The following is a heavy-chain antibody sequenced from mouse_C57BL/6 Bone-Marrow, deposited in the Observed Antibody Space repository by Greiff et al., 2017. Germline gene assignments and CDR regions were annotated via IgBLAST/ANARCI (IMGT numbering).Heavy chain of an antibody. CDR2: IWTGGGT. CDR3: ARAYGSSYWYFDV. CDR1: GFSLTSYA. Sequence: VQRVESGPGLVAPSPSLSITCTVSGFSLTSYAISWVRQPPGKGLEWLGVIWTGGGTNYNSALKSRLSISKDNSKSQVFLKMNSLQTDDTARYYCARAYGSSYWYFDVWGTGTTVTVSS. J-gene: IGHJ1*03. V-gene: IGHV2-9-1*01. D-gene: IGHD1-1*01.